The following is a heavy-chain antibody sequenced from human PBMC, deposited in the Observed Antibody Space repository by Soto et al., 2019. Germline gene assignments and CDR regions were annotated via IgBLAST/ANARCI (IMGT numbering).Heavy chain of an antibody. CDR1: GFTFSSYA. CDR2: ISYDGSNK. D-gene: IGHD6-13*01. CDR3: PSPIFIAAAGEDRYFYY. V-gene: IGHV3-30-3*01. J-gene: IGHJ4*02. Sequence: QVQLVESGGGVVQPGRSLRLSCAASGFTFSSYAMHWVRQAPGKGLEWVAVISYDGSNKYYAYSVKSRLTISRDKSKNPLYLQMNSLSAEDTADYYCPSPIFIAAAGEDRYFYYWDEGTLVTVS.